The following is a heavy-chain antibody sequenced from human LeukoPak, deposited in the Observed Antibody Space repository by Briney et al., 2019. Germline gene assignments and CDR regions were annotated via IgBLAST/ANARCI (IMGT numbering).Heavy chain of an antibody. V-gene: IGHV4-59*01. Sequence: SETLSLTCTVSGGSISSYYWSWIRQPPGKGLEWIGYIYYSGSINSNPSLKSRVTISVDTSKNQFSLRLSSVTAADTAVYYCARVGSYAFDIWGQGTMVTVSS. CDR2: IYYSGSI. CDR3: ARVGSYAFDI. J-gene: IGHJ3*02. CDR1: GGSISSYY.